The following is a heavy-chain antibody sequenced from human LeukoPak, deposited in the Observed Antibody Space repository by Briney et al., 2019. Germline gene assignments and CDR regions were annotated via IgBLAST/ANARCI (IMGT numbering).Heavy chain of an antibody. J-gene: IGHJ4*02. CDR3: ARGRNYDFWD. Sequence: PGRSLRLSCAASGFTFNTYAMHWIRQAPGKGLEWVTVTSSAGTNNYYADSVKGRFTISRDNAKNSLYLQMNSLRAEDTAVYYCARGRNYDFWDWGQGTLVTVSS. CDR2: TSSAGTNN. V-gene: IGHV3-30-3*01. CDR1: GFTFNTYA. D-gene: IGHD3-3*01.